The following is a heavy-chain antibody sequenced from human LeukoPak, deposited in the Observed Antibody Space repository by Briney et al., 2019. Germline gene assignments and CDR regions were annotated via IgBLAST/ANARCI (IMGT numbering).Heavy chain of an antibody. V-gene: IGHV4-59*01. CDR1: GGSISSYY. Sequence: SETLSLTCTVSGGSISSYYWSWIRQPPGKGLEWIGYIYYSGSTNYNPPLKSRVTISVDTSKNQFSLKLSSVTAADTAVYYCARSHSSGWPTEPFDPWGQGTLVTVSS. J-gene: IGHJ5*02. CDR3: ARSHSSGWPTEPFDP. D-gene: IGHD6-19*01. CDR2: IYYSGST.